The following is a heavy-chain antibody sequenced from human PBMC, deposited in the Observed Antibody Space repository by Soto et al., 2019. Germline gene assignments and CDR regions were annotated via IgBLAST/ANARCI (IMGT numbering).Heavy chain of an antibody. CDR3: AREKTADITFFDS. J-gene: IGHJ4*02. V-gene: IGHV4-61*01. CDR1: GGSVSIGSYV. CDR2: IYYTGNT. Sequence: PAETLCLTCTVSGGSVSIGSYVWSWIRQPPGKGLEWLGYIYYTGNTNYNPSLKSRLTISVDSSKNQFSLKLSSVTAADTAVYYCAREKTADITFFDSWGQGTMVTVSS. D-gene: IGHD3-16*01.